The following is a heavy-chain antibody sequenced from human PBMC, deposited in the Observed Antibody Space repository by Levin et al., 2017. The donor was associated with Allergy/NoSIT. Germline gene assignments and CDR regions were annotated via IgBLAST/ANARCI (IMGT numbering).Heavy chain of an antibody. D-gene: IGHD1-7*01. J-gene: IGHJ5*02. Sequence: SETLSLTCTVSGDSISSKPLYWGWIRQSPGKGLEWIGNTYYSGATSHYNPSLKRRVTISVDTSKNQFSLTLTSVTAADTAGYYCGREMELQGRGNWFYPWGQGILVTVSS. CDR1: GDSISSKPLY. CDR3: GREMELQGRGNWFYP. CDR2: TYYSGATS. V-gene: IGHV4-39*02.